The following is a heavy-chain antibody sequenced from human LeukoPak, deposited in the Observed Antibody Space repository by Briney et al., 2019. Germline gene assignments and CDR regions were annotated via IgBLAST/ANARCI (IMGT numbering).Heavy chain of an antibody. CDR2: INLDGSGG. V-gene: IGHV3-7*03. CDR3: AKTVVSGGWNYFDY. J-gene: IGHJ4*02. CDR1: GFTFSGFW. D-gene: IGHD2-15*01. Sequence: GGSLRLSCAVSGFTFSGFWMSWSRQAPGQGLEWVASINLDGSGGYYADVVKGRFTISRDNAKNSLYLQINSLGAEDTAVYYCAKTVVSGGWNYFDYWGQGTLVTASS.